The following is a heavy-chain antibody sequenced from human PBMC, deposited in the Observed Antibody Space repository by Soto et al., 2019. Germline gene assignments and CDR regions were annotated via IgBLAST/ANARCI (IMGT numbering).Heavy chain of an antibody. V-gene: IGHV1-18*01. Sequence: QVQLVQSGAEVTEPGASVKVSCKASGYTFISYGVSWVRQAPEQGLEWMGWISGNTGKTNYAQKLQGRVIMTTDTSTSTAYMELKSLTSDDTAVYYCARDWNCTNTRCQNCFDPWGQGTLVTVSS. CDR1: GYTFISYG. CDR2: ISGNTGKT. J-gene: IGHJ5*02. D-gene: IGHD2-2*01. CDR3: ARDWNCTNTRCQNCFDP.